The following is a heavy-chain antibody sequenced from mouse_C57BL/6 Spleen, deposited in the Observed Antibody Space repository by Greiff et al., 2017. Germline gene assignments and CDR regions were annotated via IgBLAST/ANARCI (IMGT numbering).Heavy chain of an antibody. Sequence: QVQLQQPGTELVKPGASVKLSCTASGYTFTSYWMHWVKQRPGQGLEWMGNINPSNGGTNYNEKFKSKATLTVDKSSSTAYMQLSSLTSADSAVYYCARGEEGLCYFDDWGKGTTLTVSS. CDR3: ARGEEGLCYFDD. J-gene: IGHJ2*01. CDR1: GYTFTSYW. D-gene: IGHD3-3*01. CDR2: INPSNGGT. V-gene: IGHV1-53*01.